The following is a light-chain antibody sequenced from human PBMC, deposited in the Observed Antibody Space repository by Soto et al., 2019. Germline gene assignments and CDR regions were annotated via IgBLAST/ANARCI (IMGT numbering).Light chain of an antibody. V-gene: IGLV2-14*01. CDR1: TSDVGGYNY. CDR3: GSYTGSITYV. J-gene: IGLJ1*01. CDR2: EVT. Sequence: HSALTQPASVSGSLGQSITISCTGTTSDVGGYNYVSRYQQHPGKAPILMIYEVTNRPSGVSNRFSGSKSGNTASLTISGLQVEDEAEYFCGSYTGSITYVFGTGTKVTVL.